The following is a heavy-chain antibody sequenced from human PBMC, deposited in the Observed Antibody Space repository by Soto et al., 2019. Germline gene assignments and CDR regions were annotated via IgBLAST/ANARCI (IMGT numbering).Heavy chain of an antibody. V-gene: IGHV1-18*01. D-gene: IGHD2-15*01. CDR2: ISAYNGNT. CDR3: ARLGEGYCSGGSCYAHYYYGMDV. CDR1: GYTFTSYG. J-gene: IGHJ6*02. Sequence: QVQLVQSGAEVKKPGASVKVSCKASGYTFTSYGISWVRQAPGQGLEWMGWISAYNGNTNYAQKLQGRVTMTTYTSTSTAYRELRSLRSDDTAVYYCARLGEGYCSGGSCYAHYYYGMDVWGQGTTVTVSS.